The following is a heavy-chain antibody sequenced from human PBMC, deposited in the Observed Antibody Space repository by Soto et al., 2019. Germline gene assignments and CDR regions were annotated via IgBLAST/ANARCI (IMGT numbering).Heavy chain of an antibody. Sequence: GGSLRLSCAVSGFTFTSYAMTWVRQAPRKGLEWVSAISGSGGSEFYADSVKGRFTISRDNSKNTLYLQMKSLRAEDTALYYCAKGDTTMITDYYAMDVWGQGTTVTVSS. J-gene: IGHJ6*02. V-gene: IGHV3-23*01. CDR3: AKGDTTMITDYYAMDV. CDR2: ISGSGGSE. CDR1: GFTFTSYA. D-gene: IGHD5-18*01.